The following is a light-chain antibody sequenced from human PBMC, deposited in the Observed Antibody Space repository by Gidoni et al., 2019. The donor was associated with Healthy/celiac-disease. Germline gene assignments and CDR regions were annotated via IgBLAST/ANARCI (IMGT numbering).Light chain of an antibody. J-gene: IGLJ2*01. CDR1: SSNIGSNT. CDR2: SNN. CDR3: AAWDDSLNGVV. V-gene: IGLV1-44*01. Sequence: QSVLTQPPSASGTAGQRVTISCSGSSSNIGSNTVNWYQQLPGTAPKLLIYSNNPRPSWVPDRFSGSQSGTSASLAISGLQSEDEADYYCAAWDDSLNGVVFGGGTKLTVL.